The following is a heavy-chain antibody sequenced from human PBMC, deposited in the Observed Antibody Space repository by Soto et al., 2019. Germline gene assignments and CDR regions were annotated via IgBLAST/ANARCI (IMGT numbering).Heavy chain of an antibody. V-gene: IGHV3-23*01. J-gene: IGHJ4*02. CDR1: GFTFSSYA. D-gene: IGHD3-22*01. Sequence: GGSLRLSCAASGFTFSSYAMSWVRQAPGKGLEWVSAISGSGGSTYYADSVKGRFTISRDNSKNTLYLQMNSLRAEDTAVYYCAKEGNYDSSGYYYSSYFDYWGRGTLVTVSS. CDR3: AKEGNYDSSGYYYSSYFDY. CDR2: ISGSGGST.